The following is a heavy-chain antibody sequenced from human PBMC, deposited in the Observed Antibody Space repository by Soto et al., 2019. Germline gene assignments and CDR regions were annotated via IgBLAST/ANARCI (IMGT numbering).Heavy chain of an antibody. D-gene: IGHD6-13*01. V-gene: IGHV4-39*01. CDR1: GGSISSSRYY. Sequence: QLQLQESGPGLVKPSETLSLTCTVSGGSISSSRYYWGWIRQPPGKGLEWIGSIYYSGSTYYNPSLKSRVTISVDTSKNQFSLKLSSVTAADTAVYYCARRYSSSWYGWGNWFDPWGQGTLVTVSS. CDR2: IYYSGST. J-gene: IGHJ5*02. CDR3: ARRYSSSWYGWGNWFDP.